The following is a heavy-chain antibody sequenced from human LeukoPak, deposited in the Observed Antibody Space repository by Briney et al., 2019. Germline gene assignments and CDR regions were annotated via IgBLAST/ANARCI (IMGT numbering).Heavy chain of an antibody. J-gene: IGHJ5*02. CDR3: ARQAWLEGGVIT. D-gene: IGHD3-10*01. V-gene: IGHV3-53*01. Sequence: GGSLRLSCAASGFTVSSNYMSWVRQAPGKGLEWVSVIYSGGSTYYADSVKGRFTISRDNSKNTLYLQMNSLRAEDTAVCYCARQAWLEGGVITWGQGTLVTVSS. CDR1: GFTVSSNY. CDR2: IYSGGST.